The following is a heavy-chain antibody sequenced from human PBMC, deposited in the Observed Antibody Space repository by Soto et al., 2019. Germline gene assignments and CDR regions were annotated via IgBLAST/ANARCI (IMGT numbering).Heavy chain of an antibody. CDR3: ARGIAAAGYNWFDP. Sequence: DTLSLTCAVSGYSISSGYYWGWIRQPPGKGLEWIGSIYHSGSTYYNPSLKSRVTISVDTSKNQFSLKLSSVTAADTAVYYCARGIAAAGYNWFDPWGQGTLVTVSS. J-gene: IGHJ5*02. D-gene: IGHD6-13*01. V-gene: IGHV4-38-2*01. CDR2: IYHSGST. CDR1: GYSISSGYY.